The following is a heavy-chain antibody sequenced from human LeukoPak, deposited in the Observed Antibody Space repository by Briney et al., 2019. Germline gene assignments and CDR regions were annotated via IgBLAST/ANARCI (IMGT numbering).Heavy chain of an antibody. V-gene: IGHV1-46*01. D-gene: IGHD3-9*01. CDR3: ARELRYFDWLLVGGYFDY. J-gene: IGHJ4*02. Sequence: ASVKVSCKASGGTFSSYAISWVRQAPGQGLEWMGIINPSDGSTNYAQKFQGRVTMTRDMSTSTVYMELSSLRSEDTAVYYCARELRYFDWLLVGGYFDYWGQGTLVTVSS. CDR1: GGTFSSYA. CDR2: INPSDGST.